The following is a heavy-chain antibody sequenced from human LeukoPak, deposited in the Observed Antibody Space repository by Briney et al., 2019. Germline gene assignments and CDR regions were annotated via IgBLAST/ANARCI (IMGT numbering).Heavy chain of an antibody. CDR3: ATELRSGYFDY. Sequence: ASVRVSCKASGYTFTGYYIHWVRQAPGQGLEWMGWINPNSGGTRYGPKFQGRVIMTRDTSNSTAYMELGSLRSEDTAIYYCATELRSGYFDYWGQGTLVTVSS. V-gene: IGHV1-2*02. D-gene: IGHD3-22*01. J-gene: IGHJ4*02. CDR2: INPNSGGT. CDR1: GYTFTGYY.